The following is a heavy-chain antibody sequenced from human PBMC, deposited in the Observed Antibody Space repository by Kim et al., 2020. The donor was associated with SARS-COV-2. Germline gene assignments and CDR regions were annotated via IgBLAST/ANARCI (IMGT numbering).Heavy chain of an antibody. J-gene: IGHJ5*02. CDR2: IYFDGSDK. Sequence: GGSLRLSCAASGFTFSSYGMHWVRQAPGKGLEWVAVIYFDGSDKYYADSVKGRFTISRDNSKNTLYLQMNSLRVEDTAMYYCARDPVGGLGTWFDPWGQGTLVTVSS. D-gene: IGHD3-16*01. CDR1: GFTFSSYG. CDR3: ARDPVGGLGTWFDP. V-gene: IGHV3-33*01.